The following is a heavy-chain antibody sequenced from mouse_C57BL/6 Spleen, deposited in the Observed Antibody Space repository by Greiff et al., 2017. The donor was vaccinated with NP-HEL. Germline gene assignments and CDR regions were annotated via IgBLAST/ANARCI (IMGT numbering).Heavy chain of an antibody. CDR1: GFSLTSYA. CDR3: ARMVFITTVVGYYFDY. J-gene: IGHJ2*01. CDR2: IWTGGGT. Sequence: VQLQESGPGLVAHSQSLSITCTVSGFSLTSYAISWVRQPPGKGLEWLGVIWTGGGTNYNSALKSRLSISKDNSKSQVFLKMNSLQTDDTARYYCARMVFITTVVGYYFDYWGQGTTLTVSS. V-gene: IGHV2-9-1*01. D-gene: IGHD1-1*01.